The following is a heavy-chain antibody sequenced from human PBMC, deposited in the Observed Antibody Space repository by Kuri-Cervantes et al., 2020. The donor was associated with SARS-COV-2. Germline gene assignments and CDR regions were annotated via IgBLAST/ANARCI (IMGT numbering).Heavy chain of an antibody. V-gene: IGHV3-30*04. CDR2: ISYDGSNK. D-gene: IGHD3/OR15-3a*01. Sequence: GGSLRLSCAASGFTFSSYAMHWVRQAPGKGLEWVAVISYDGSNKYYADSVKGRFTISRDNSKNTLYLQMNSLRAEDTAVYYCARVVLDYYFDYWGQGTLVTVSS. J-gene: IGHJ4*02. CDR3: ARVVLDYYFDY. CDR1: GFTFSSYA.